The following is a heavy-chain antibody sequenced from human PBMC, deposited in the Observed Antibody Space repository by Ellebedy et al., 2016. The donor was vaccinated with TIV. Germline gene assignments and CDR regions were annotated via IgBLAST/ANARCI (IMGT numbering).Heavy chain of an antibody. CDR1: GGSISSSNW. V-gene: IGHV4-4*02. Sequence: SETLSLTCAVSGGSISSSNWWSWVRQPPGKGLEWIGEIYHSGSTNYNPSLKSRVAISVDTSKTQFSLKLSSVTAADTAVYYCARVIRARFDPWGQGTLVTVSS. CDR2: IYHSGST. J-gene: IGHJ5*02. CDR3: ARVIRARFDP.